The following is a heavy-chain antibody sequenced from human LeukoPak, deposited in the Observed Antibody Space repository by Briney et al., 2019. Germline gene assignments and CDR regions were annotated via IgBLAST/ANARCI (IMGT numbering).Heavy chain of an antibody. CDR1: GFTFSSYW. J-gene: IGHJ4*02. CDR2: IKQDGSAK. CDR3: ARHRCSNCGDYFDY. Sequence: GGSLGLSCAASGFTFSSYWMSWVRQAPGKGLEWVANIKQDGSAKYYVDSVKGRFTISRDNAKNSLYLQVDSLRAEDTAVYYCARHRCSNCGDYFDYWGQGTLVTVSS. D-gene: IGHD4-17*01. V-gene: IGHV3-7*03.